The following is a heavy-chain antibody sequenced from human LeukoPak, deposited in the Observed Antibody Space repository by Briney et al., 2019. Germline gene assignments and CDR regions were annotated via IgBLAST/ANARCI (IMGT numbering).Heavy chain of an antibody. CDR1: GFTLSSYS. V-gene: IGHV3-21*01. J-gene: IGHJ4*02. Sequence: GGSLRLSCAASGFTLSSYSMNWVRQAPGKGLEWVSSISSSSSYIYYADSVKGRFTISRDNAKNSLYLQMNSLRAEDTAVYYCARDLPVRGRFDYWGQGTLVTVSS. CDR3: ARDLPVRGRFDY. CDR2: ISSSSSYI.